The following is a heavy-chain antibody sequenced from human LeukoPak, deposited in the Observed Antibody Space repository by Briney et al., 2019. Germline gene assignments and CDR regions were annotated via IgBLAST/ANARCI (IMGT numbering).Heavy chain of an antibody. D-gene: IGHD1-26*01. CDR1: GGSIRSYY. CDR3: ARRWSGSYFSDY. V-gene: IGHV4-39*01. Sequence: SETLSLTCTVSGGSIRSYYWGWIRKPPGKGLEWIGSIYYSGSTYYNPSLKSRVTISVDTSKNQFSLKLSSVTAADTAVYYCARRWSGSYFSDYWGQGTLVTVSS. J-gene: IGHJ4*02. CDR2: IYYSGST.